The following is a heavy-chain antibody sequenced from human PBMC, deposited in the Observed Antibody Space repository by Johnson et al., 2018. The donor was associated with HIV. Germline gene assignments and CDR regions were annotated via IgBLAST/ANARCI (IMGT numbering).Heavy chain of an antibody. D-gene: IGHD6-13*01. CDR1: GFTVSSNY. CDR3: ARGVKQQLSVVDAFGI. CDR2: ISYDGSNK. V-gene: IGHV3-30-3*01. Sequence: QEKLVESGGGLVQPGGSLRLSCAASGFTVSSNYMSWVRQAPGKGLEWVAVISYDGSNKYYADSAKGRFTISRDNSRNTLFLQMNSLRVEDTAAYYCARGVKQQLSVVDAFGIWGQGTMVTVSS. J-gene: IGHJ3*02.